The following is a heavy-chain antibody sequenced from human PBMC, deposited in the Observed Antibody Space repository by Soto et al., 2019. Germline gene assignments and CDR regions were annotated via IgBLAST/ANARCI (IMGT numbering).Heavy chain of an antibody. J-gene: IGHJ4*02. CDR1: GFSISGSDYN. CDR3: ARTDDYGDYLFDY. V-gene: IGHV4-39*01. CDR2: IYYSGNT. D-gene: IGHD4-17*01. Sequence: SETLSLTCTVSGFSISGSDYNWGWIRQPPGKGLEWIGSIYYSGNTYYNPSLKSRVTISVDTSKNQFSLKLSSVTAADTAVYYCARTDDYGDYLFDYWGQGTLVTVS.